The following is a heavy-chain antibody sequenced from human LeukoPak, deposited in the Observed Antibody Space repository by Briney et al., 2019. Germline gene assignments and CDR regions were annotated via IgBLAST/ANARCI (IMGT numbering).Heavy chain of an antibody. CDR3: AREDPMVRGVFGY. CDR1: GGSISSSNW. V-gene: IGHV4-30-2*01. D-gene: IGHD3-10*01. CDR2: IYHSGST. J-gene: IGHJ4*02. Sequence: SETLSLTCAVSGGSISSSNWWSWIRQPPGKGLEWIGYIYHSGSTYYNPSLKSRVTISVDRSKNQFSLKLSSVTAADTAVYYCAREDPMVRGVFGYWGQETLVTVSS.